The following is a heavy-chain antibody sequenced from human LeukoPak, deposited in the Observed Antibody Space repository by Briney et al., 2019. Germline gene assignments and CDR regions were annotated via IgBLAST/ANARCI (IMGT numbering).Heavy chain of an antibody. CDR2: ISGSGGST. CDR1: GFTFTSYS. Sequence: GGSLRLSCAASGFTFTSYSMNWVRQAPGKGLEWVSAISGSGGSTYYADSVKGRFTISRDNSKNTLYLQMNSLRAEDTAVYYCAKASIAVAGTPAFDYWGQGTLVTVSS. J-gene: IGHJ4*02. CDR3: AKASIAVAGTPAFDY. D-gene: IGHD6-19*01. V-gene: IGHV3-23*01.